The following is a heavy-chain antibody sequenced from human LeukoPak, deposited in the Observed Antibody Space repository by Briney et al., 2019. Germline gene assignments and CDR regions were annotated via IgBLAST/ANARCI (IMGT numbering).Heavy chain of an antibody. J-gene: IGHJ4*02. V-gene: IGHV3-23*01. CDR3: AKDRRWGRLPGADGFDY. Sequence: PGGSLRLSCAASGFTLSGYAMSWVRQAPGKGLEWVSGISGRDTSTYYADSVKGRFTISRDNSKNTLYLQINSLRADDTAVYYCAKDRRWGRLPGADGFDYWGQGALVTVSS. D-gene: IGHD2-2*01. CDR1: GFTLSGYA. CDR2: ISGRDTST.